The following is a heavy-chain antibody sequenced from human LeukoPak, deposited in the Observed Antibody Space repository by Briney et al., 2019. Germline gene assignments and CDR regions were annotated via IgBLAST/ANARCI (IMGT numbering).Heavy chain of an antibody. CDR2: IKEDGSVI. CDR3: ATGRWFGEFAGSAFED. Sequence: GGSRRVSRLGPGFGPSNYLMTSLRQGPGEGLEWVANIKEDGSVIYYADTVKGRFTISRDNAKNSVYLQMNSLRVEDTALYYCATGRWFGEFAGSAFEDWGQGTLVTVSS. D-gene: IGHD3-10*01. J-gene: IGHJ4*02. CDR1: GFGPSNYL. V-gene: IGHV3-7*02.